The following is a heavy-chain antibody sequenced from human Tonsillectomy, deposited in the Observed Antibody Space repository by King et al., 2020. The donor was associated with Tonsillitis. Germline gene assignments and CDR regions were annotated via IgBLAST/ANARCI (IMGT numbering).Heavy chain of an antibody. V-gene: IGHV6-1*01. CDR3: ARARITMVRGVTVYYGMDV. J-gene: IGHJ6*02. D-gene: IGHD3-10*01. Sequence: VQLQQSGPGLVKPSQTLSLTCAISGDSVSSNSAAWNWIRQSPSRGLEWLGRTYYRSKWYNYYAVSVKSRITINPDTSKNQFSLQLNSVTPEDTAVYYCARARITMVRGVTVYYGMDVWGQGTTVTVSS. CDR2: TYYRSKWYN. CDR1: GDSVSSNSAA.